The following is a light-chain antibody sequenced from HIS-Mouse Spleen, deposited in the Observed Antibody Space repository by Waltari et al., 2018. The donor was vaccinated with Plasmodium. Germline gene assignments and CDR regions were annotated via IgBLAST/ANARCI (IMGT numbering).Light chain of an antibody. V-gene: IGLV3-25*03. Sequence: SYELTQSPSVSVSPGQTARITCSGDALPKQYAYWYQQKPGQAPLLVIYQDSERPSGIPERFPGSSSGTTVTLTISGVQAEDEADDYCQSADSSGTPNWVFGGGTKLTVL. J-gene: IGLJ3*02. CDR1: ALPKQY. CDR2: QDS. CDR3: QSADSSGTPNWV.